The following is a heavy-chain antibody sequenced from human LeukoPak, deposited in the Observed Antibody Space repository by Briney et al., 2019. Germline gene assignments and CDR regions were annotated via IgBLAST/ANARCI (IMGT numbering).Heavy chain of an antibody. CDR1: EFIFRNYW. J-gene: IGHJ4*02. V-gene: IGHV3-7*01. Sequence: GGSLRLSCEASEFIFRNYWMSWVRQAPGRGLEWAANIKEDGGDKYYVDSVKGRFTISRDNAKRSLYLQMRSLRAEDRAGYYCARDTFRGDLDYWGQGTLVTVSS. CDR2: IKEDGGDK. D-gene: IGHD2/OR15-2a*01. CDR3: ARDTFRGDLDY.